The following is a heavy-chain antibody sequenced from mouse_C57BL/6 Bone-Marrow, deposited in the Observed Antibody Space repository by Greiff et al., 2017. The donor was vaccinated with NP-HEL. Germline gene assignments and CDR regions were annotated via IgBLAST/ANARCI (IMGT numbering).Heavy chain of an antibody. CDR1: GYAFSSYW. Sequence: QVQLQQSGAELVKPGASVKISCKASGYAFSSYWMNWVKQRPGKGLEWIGQIYPGDGDTNYNVPFPGKATLTADKSSSTAYMQLSSLTSEDSAVYFCARGEDAAWFAYRSPRTLVTVSA. V-gene: IGHV1-80*01. J-gene: IGHJ3*01. CDR2: IYPGDGDT. CDR3: ARGEDAAWFAY.